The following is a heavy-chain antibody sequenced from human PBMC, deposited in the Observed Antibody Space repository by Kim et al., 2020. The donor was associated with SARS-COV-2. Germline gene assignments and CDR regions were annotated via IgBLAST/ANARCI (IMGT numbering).Heavy chain of an antibody. CDR3: TTESESGWFGVEPIDY. CDR1: GFTFSNAW. D-gene: IGHD3-10*01. V-gene: IGHV3-15*01. CDR2: IKSKTDGGTT. Sequence: GGSLRLSCAASGFTFSNAWMSWVRQAPGKGLEWVGRIKSKTDGGTTDYAAPVKGRFTISRDDSKNTLYLQMNSLKTEDTAVYYCTTESESGWFGVEPIDYWGQGTLVTVSS. J-gene: IGHJ4*02.